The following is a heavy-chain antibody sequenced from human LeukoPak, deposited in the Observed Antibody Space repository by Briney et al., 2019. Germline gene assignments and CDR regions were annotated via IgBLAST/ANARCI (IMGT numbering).Heavy chain of an antibody. V-gene: IGHV4-59*01. Sequence: SETLSLTYTVSGGSISSYYWSWIRQPPGKGLEWIGYIYYSGSTNYNPSLKSRVTISVDTSKNQFSLKLSSVTAADTAVYYCARGCWGNYDFWSGYSIYYYYYGMDVWGQGTTVTVSS. CDR3: ARGCWGNYDFWSGYSIYYYYYGMDV. J-gene: IGHJ6*02. D-gene: IGHD3-3*01. CDR2: IYYSGST. CDR1: GGSISSYY.